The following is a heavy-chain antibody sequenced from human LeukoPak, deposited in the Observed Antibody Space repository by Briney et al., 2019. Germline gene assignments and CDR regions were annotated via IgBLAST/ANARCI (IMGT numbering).Heavy chain of an antibody. J-gene: IGHJ4*02. CDR1: GFTFSSYA. CDR3: AKDALEYYYGSGSEFDY. Sequence: PGGSLRLSCAASGFTFSSYAMSWVRQAPGKGLEWVSAISGSGGSIYYADSVKGRFTISRDNSKNTLYLQMNSLRAEDTAVYYCAKDALEYYYGSGSEFDYWGQGTLVTVSS. D-gene: IGHD3-10*01. CDR2: ISGSGGSI. V-gene: IGHV3-23*01.